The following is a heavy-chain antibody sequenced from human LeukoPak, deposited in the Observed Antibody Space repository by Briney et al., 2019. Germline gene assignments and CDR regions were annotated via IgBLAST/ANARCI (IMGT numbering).Heavy chain of an antibody. D-gene: IGHD6-13*01. J-gene: IGHJ5*02. CDR1: GFTFSNFA. V-gene: IGHV3-23*01. CDR2: ITGYGAT. CDR3: AKGAAAGKVDWFDP. Sequence: GGSLRLSCAASGFTFSNFAMMWVRQAPGMGLQWVSTITGYGATFYADSVRGRFTIFRDTSMNTLFLQMNSLGAEDTAVYYCAKGAAAGKVDWFDPWGQGTLVTVSS.